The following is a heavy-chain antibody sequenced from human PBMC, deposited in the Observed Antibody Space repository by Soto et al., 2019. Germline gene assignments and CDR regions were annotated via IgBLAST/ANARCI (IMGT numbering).Heavy chain of an antibody. CDR1: GFSLTTSGEG. CDR3: ARRAEWYNWNDRARNSFDY. J-gene: IGHJ4*02. Sequence: QITLKESGPTLVKPTQTLTLTCTFSGFSLTTSGEGVGWIRQPPGKALEWLALIYWDDDKRYSSSLKTRLTITKDTSKKQVVLTMANMDPVDTATFYCARRAEWYNWNDRARNSFDYWGQGTLVTVSS. D-gene: IGHD1-1*01. V-gene: IGHV2-5*02. CDR2: IYWDDDK.